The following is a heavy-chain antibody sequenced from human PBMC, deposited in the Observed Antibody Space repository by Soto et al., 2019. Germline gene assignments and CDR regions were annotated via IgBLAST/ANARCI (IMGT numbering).Heavy chain of an antibody. D-gene: IGHD3-22*01. Sequence: EVQLLESGGGLVQPGGSLRLSCAASGFTFSSYAMSWVRQAPGKGLEWVSAISGTWRSTYAADYVRGRFTISRDNSRNTVYLQMNSLRDEATAIYYCAKDVDSSGYYVDYWGQGTLVTVSS. CDR1: GFTFSSYA. CDR2: ISGTWRST. J-gene: IGHJ4*02. V-gene: IGHV3-23*01. CDR3: AKDVDSSGYYVDY.